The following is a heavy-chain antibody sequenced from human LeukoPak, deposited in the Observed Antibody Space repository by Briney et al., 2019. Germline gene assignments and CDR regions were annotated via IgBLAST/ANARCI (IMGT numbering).Heavy chain of an antibody. V-gene: IGHV4-59*12. CDR2: IYYSGST. J-gene: IGHJ5*02. Sequence: SETLSLTCTVSGGSISSYYWSWIRQPPGKGLEWIGYIYYSGSTSYNPSLKSRVTISVDTSKKQFSLELSSVTAADTAVYYCARRWTVTYAEWWFDPWGQGTLVTVSS. D-gene: IGHD4-17*01. CDR1: GGSISSYY. CDR3: ARRWTVTYAEWWFDP.